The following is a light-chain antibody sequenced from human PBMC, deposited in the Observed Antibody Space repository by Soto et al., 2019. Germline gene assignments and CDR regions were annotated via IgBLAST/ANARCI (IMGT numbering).Light chain of an antibody. V-gene: IGKV3-15*01. CDR2: GAS. Sequence: EIVMTQSPATLSVSPGERATLSCRASEKVITNLAWFQQKPGQAPSLLVYGASTRATGIPARFSHSGSETELTLTISSLQSEDFAVYYCQQDYSWPYTFGPGTKLEI. CDR3: QQDYSWPYT. CDR1: EKVITN. J-gene: IGKJ2*01.